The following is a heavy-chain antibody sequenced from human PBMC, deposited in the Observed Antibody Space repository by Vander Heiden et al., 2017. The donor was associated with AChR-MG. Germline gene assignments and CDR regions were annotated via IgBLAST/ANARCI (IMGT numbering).Heavy chain of an antibody. D-gene: IGHD2-21*02. CDR2: ISYDGRNK. J-gene: IGHJ3*02. V-gene: IGHV3-30*04. CDR3: ATLAWVTPYDAFDI. CDR1: GFTFGSYA. Sequence: QVQLVESGGGVVQPGRSLRLSCAASGFTFGSYAMHWVRQAPGKGLEWVAVISYDGRNKYYADSVKGRFTISRDNSKNTLYLQMNSLRAEDTAVYYCATLAWVTPYDAFDIWGQGTMVTVSS.